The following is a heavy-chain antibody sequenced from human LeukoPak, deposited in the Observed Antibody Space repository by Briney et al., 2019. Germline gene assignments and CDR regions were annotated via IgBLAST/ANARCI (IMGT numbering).Heavy chain of an antibody. Sequence: SETLSLTCSVSGGSFSNYYCNWIRQPAGKGLEWIGRIDSSGTTNYNPSLKSRVTMSIDTSQREVSLTLSSMTAADTAVYFCARGSGSYRPLYFFDYWGQGTLVTVSS. CDR2: IDSSGTT. CDR3: ARGSGSYRPLYFFDY. J-gene: IGHJ4*02. V-gene: IGHV4-4*07. D-gene: IGHD1-26*01. CDR1: GGSFSNYY.